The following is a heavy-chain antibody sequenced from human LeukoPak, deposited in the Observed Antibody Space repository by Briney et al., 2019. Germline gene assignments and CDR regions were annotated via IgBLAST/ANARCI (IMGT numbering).Heavy chain of an antibody. CDR1: GFTFSSYA. CDR2: ISYDGTNK. Sequence: GGSLRLSCAASGFTFSSYAMHWVRQAPGKGLEWLAVISYDGTNKYYADSVKGRFTISRDNSKNTLYLQMNSLRAEDTAVYYCARGLDAFDIWGQGTMVTVSS. D-gene: IGHD4-11*01. J-gene: IGHJ3*02. V-gene: IGHV3-30*07. CDR3: ARGLDAFDI.